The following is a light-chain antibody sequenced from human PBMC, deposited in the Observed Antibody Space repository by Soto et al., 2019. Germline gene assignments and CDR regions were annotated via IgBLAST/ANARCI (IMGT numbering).Light chain of an antibody. Sequence: DIQMTQSPSSLSASVGDRVTITCRASQSIGNHLNWYRQKPGKPPDLLIYAASSLHSGVPSRFSGSGSGTDFTLTISSLPPEDFATFYCQRSYSSWTFGQGTKVEIK. CDR2: AAS. J-gene: IGKJ1*01. CDR1: QSIGNH. V-gene: IGKV1-39*01. CDR3: QRSYSSWT.